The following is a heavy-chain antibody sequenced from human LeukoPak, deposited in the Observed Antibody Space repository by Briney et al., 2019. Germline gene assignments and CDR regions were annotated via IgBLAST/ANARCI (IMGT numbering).Heavy chain of an antibody. CDR2: ISAYNGNT. D-gene: IGHD5/OR15-5a*01. J-gene: IGHJ6*03. Sequence: ASVKVSCKASGYTFTSYGISWVLQAPGHGLEWMGWISAYNGNTNYAQKLQGRVTMTTDTSTSTAYMELRSLRSDDTAVYYCARDDSGPSTHYYYYMDVWGKGTTVTVSS. CDR3: ARDDSGPSTHYYYYMDV. V-gene: IGHV1-18*01. CDR1: GYTFTSYG.